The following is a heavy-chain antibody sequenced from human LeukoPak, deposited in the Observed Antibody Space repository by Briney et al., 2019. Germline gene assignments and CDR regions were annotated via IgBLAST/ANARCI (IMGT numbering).Heavy chain of an antibody. CDR1: GFTFSSYG. CDR3: ARDYYDSSGYYYVSVGYYYYGMDV. J-gene: IGHJ6*02. V-gene: IGHV3-21*01. D-gene: IGHD3-22*01. CDR2: ISSSSSYI. Sequence: SGGSLRLSCAASGFTFSSYGMHWVRQAPVKGLEWVSSISSSSSYIYYADSVKGRFTISRDNAKNSLYLQMNSLRAEDTAVYYCARDYYDSSGYYYVSVGYYYYGMDVWGQGTTVTVSS.